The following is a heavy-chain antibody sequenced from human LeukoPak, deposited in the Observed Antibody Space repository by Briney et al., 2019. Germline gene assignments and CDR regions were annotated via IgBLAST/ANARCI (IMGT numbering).Heavy chain of an antibody. J-gene: IGHJ4*02. V-gene: IGHV3-48*01. CDR1: GFTFSSYT. CDR3: AKAGYSYGGGLDY. CDR2: ISSSSNTI. Sequence: GGSLRLSCAASGFTFSSYTMNWVRQAPGKGLEWVSYISSSSNTIYYADSVKGRFTISRDNSKNTLYLQMNSLRAEDTAVYYCAKAGYSYGGGLDYWGQGTLVTVSS. D-gene: IGHD5-18*01.